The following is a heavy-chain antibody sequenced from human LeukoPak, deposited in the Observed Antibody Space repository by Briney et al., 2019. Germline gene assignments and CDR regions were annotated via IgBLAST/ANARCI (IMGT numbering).Heavy chain of an antibody. V-gene: IGHV3-30*14. CDR2: ISYDGSYK. D-gene: IGHD3-3*02. Sequence: GGSLRLSCAASGFTFSRYAMHWVRQAPGKGLEWVALISYDGSYKFHADSVKGRFTISRDNSKNTLYLQMNSLRAEDTAVYYCARDSTGYWYFDLWGRGTLVSVSS. J-gene: IGHJ2*01. CDR3: ARDSTGYWYFDL. CDR1: GFTFSRYA.